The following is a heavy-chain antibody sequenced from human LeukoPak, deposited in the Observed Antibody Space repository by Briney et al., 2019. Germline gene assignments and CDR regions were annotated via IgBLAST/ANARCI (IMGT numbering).Heavy chain of an antibody. CDR2: INPNSGGT. J-gene: IGHJ4*02. CDR3: ARETVGATNYFDY. CDR1: GYTFTGYY. Sequence: ASVKVSCKASGYTFTGYYMHWVRQAPGQGLELMGWINPNSGGTNYAQKFQGRVTMTRDTSISTAYMELSRLRSDDTAVYYCARETVGATNYFDYWGQGTLVTVSS. V-gene: IGHV1-2*02. D-gene: IGHD1-26*01.